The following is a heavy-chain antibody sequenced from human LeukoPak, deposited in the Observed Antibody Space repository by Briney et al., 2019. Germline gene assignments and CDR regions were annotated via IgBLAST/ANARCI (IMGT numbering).Heavy chain of an antibody. CDR3: ARTPLRGATFFTSYPNWFDT. CDR1: GYSISSAYY. CDR2: VYSSGST. V-gene: IGHV4-38-2*02. J-gene: IGHJ5*02. D-gene: IGHD3-10*01. Sequence: PSETLSLTCSVSGYSISSAYYWGWIRQPPGKGLEWIGRVYSSGSTDYNPSLKSRLSISVDTSKIQFSLRLSSVTVADTAVYYCARTPLRGATFFTSYPNWFDTWGQGTLVTVSS.